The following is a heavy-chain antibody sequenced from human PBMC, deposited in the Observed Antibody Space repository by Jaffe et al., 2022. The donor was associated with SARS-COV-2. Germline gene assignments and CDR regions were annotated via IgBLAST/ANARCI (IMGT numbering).Heavy chain of an antibody. Sequence: EVQLVESGGGLIQPGGSLTLSCAASTFSVSSNYMSWVRQAPGKGLEWVSIIYSAGDTYYADSVKGRFIISRDNSKNTLYLQMNSLRADDTAVYYCARERGGSYGMDVWGQGTTVTVSS. J-gene: IGHJ6*02. CDR2: IYSAGDT. D-gene: IGHD2-15*01. CDR3: ARERGGSYGMDV. CDR1: TFSVSSNY. V-gene: IGHV3-53*01.